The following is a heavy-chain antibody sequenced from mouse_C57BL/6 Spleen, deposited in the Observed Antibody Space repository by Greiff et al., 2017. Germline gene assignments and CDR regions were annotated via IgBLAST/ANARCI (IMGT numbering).Heavy chain of an antibody. Sequence: EVQLVESGGGLVKPGGSLKLSCAASGFTFSSYAMSWVRQTPEKRLEWVATISDGGSYTYYPDNVKGRFTISRDNAKNNLYLQMSHLKSEDTAMYYCSRERYYGSPWFAYWGQGTLVTVSA. V-gene: IGHV5-4*01. CDR1: GFTFSSYA. CDR2: ISDGGSYT. CDR3: SRERYYGSPWFAY. J-gene: IGHJ3*01. D-gene: IGHD1-1*01.